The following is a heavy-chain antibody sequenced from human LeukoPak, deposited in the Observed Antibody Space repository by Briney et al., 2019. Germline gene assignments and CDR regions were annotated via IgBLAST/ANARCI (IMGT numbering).Heavy chain of an antibody. J-gene: IGHJ4*02. Sequence: GRSLRLSCAASGFTFRSYAMHWVRQVPGKGLEWVAVISYDGSNKYYADSVKGRFTISRDNSKNTLYLQMNSLRAEDTAVYYCARGRSGSTFPHSYYFDYWGQGTLVTVSS. CDR3: ARGRSGSTFPHSYYFDY. CDR1: GFTFRSYA. D-gene: IGHD1-26*01. V-gene: IGHV3-30-3*01. CDR2: ISYDGSNK.